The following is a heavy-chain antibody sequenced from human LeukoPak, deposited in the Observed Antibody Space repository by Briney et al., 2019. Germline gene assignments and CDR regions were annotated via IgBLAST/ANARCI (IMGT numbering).Heavy chain of an antibody. CDR3: AKDWFYDSSGSPPTPPAY. CDR2: INWNGGST. CDR1: GFTFDDYG. Sequence: PGGSLRLSCAASGFTFDDYGMNWVRQAPGKGLEWVSGINWNGGSTGYADSVKGRFTISRDNAKNSLYLQMNSLRAEDTAVYYCAKDWFYDSSGSPPTPPAYWGQGTLVTVSS. V-gene: IGHV3-20*04. J-gene: IGHJ4*02. D-gene: IGHD3-22*01.